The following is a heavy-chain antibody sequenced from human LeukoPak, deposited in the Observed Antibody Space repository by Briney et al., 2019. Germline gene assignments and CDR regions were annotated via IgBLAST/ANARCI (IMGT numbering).Heavy chain of an antibody. CDR2: IRYDGSNK. D-gene: IGHD2-8*02. V-gene: IGHV3-30*02. CDR1: GFMVSSNY. Sequence: QPGGSLRLSCAASGFMVSSNYMSWVRQAPGKGLEWVAFIRYDGSNKYYADSVKGRFTISRDSSKNTLYLQMNSLRAEDTAVYYCAKSEGSHRLVVSWYFDLWGRGTLVTVSS. J-gene: IGHJ2*01. CDR3: AKSEGSHRLVVSWYFDL.